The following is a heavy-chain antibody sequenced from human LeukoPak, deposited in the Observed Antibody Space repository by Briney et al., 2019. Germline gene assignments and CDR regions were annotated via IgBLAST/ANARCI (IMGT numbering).Heavy chain of an antibody. D-gene: IGHD4-23*01. CDR3: AKISSIYGGNSHVDY. CDR1: GFTFSSYG. Sequence: GGSLRLSCAASGFTFSSYGMHWVRQAPGKGLEWVAFIRYDGSNKYYADSVKGRFTISRDNSKNTLYLQMNGLRAEDTAVYYCAKISSIYGGNSHVDYWGQGTLVTVSS. V-gene: IGHV3-30*02. CDR2: IRYDGSNK. J-gene: IGHJ4*02.